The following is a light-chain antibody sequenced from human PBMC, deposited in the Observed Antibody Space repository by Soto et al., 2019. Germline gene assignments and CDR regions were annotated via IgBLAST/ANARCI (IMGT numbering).Light chain of an antibody. V-gene: IGKV3-20*01. Sequence: EIVLTQSPGTLSLSPGERATLSCRASQSVSSIYLAWYQQKPGQAPRLLIYGASSRATGIPDRFSGSGSGTDLTLTISRLEPEDFAVYYCQQYGSSRWTFGQGTKLEI. J-gene: IGKJ1*01. CDR3: QQYGSSRWT. CDR2: GAS. CDR1: QSVSSIY.